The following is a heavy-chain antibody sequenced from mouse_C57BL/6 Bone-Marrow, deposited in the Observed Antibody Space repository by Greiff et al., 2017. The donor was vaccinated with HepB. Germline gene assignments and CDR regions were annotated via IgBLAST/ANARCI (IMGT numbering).Heavy chain of an antibody. CDR3: ARLWPFAY. D-gene: IGHD6-1*01. CDR2: IDPSDSYT. Sequence: QVQLQQPVAELVMPGASVKLSCKASGYTFTSYWMHWVKQRPGQGLEWIGEIDPSDSYTNYNQKFKGKSTLTVDKSSSTAYMQLSSLTSEDSAVYYCARLWPFAYWGQGTLVTVSA. J-gene: IGHJ3*01. V-gene: IGHV1-69*01. CDR1: GYTFTSYW.